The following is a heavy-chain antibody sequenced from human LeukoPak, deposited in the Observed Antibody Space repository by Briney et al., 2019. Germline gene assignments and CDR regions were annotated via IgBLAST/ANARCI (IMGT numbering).Heavy chain of an antibody. CDR1: GFTFSSCV. Sequence: PGGSLRLSCAASGFTFSSCVMNWVRHAPGKGLVWVSRINTDGSSTSYADSVKGRFTISRDNAKNTLYLQMNSLRAEDTAVYYCAARGGRFLEWSLDYYYYYYMDVWGKGTTVTVSS. J-gene: IGHJ6*03. CDR2: INTDGSST. D-gene: IGHD3-3*01. V-gene: IGHV3-74*01. CDR3: AARGGRFLEWSLDYYYYYYMDV.